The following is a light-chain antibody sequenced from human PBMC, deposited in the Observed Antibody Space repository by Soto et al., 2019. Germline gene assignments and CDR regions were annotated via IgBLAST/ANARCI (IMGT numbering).Light chain of an antibody. CDR3: QSYDSSLSGVV. J-gene: IGLJ3*02. CDR1: SSNIGSTYD. V-gene: IGLV1-40*01. Sequence: QSVLTQPPSVSGAPGQRVTISCTGSSSNIGSTYDVDWYQKLPGTAPKLLIYANTNRPSGVPDRFSGAKSGTSASLAITGLQAEDEADYYCQSYDSSLSGVVFGGGTKLTVL. CDR2: ANT.